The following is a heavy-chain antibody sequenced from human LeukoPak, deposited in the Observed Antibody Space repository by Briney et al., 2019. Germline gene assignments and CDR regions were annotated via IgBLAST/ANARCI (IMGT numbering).Heavy chain of an antibody. J-gene: IGHJ4*02. Sequence: SETLSLTCTVSGGSISSGGYYWSWIRQHPGKGLEWIGYIYYSGSTYYNPSLKSRVTISVDTSKNQFSLKLSSVTAADTAVYYCARGAETYYYDSSGYGYWGQGTLVTVSS. CDR1: GGSISSGGYY. CDR2: IYYSGST. D-gene: IGHD3-22*01. V-gene: IGHV4-31*03. CDR3: ARGAETYYYDSSGYGY.